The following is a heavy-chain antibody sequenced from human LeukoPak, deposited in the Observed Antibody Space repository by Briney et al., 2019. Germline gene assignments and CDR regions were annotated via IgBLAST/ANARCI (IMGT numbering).Heavy chain of an antibody. V-gene: IGHV1-69*05. J-gene: IGHJ4*02. CDR1: GGTFGSYA. CDR3: ARGSIAVPFDY. D-gene: IGHD6-6*01. CDR2: IIPIFGAA. Sequence: SVKVSCKASGGTFGSYAISWVRQAPGQGLEWMGGIIPIFGAANYAQKFQGRVTITTDESTSTAYMELSRLRSDDTAVYYCARGSIAVPFDYWGQGTLVTVSS.